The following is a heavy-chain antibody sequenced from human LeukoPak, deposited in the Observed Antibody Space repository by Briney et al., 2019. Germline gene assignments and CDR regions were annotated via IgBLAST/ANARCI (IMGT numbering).Heavy chain of an antibody. CDR3: AELGITMIGGV. Sequence: GGSLRLSCAASGFTFSSYEMNWVRQAPGKGLEWVSYISSSGSTVYYADSVKGRFTISRDNAKNSLYLQMNGLRAEDTAVYYCAELGITMIGGVWGKGTTVTISS. V-gene: IGHV3-48*03. D-gene: IGHD3-10*02. J-gene: IGHJ6*04. CDR1: GFTFSSYE. CDR2: ISSSGSTV.